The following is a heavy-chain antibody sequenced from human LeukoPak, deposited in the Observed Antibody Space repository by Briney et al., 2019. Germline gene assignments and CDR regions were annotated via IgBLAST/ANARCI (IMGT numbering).Heavy chain of an antibody. V-gene: IGHV3-7*01. CDR2: IKQDGSEK. CDR3: ARDNPTWGY. D-gene: IGHD3-16*01. Sequence: GSLRLSCAASGFTFSSYAMSWVRQAPGKGLEWVASIKQDGSEKDYVDSVKGRFTISRDNAKNSLYLQMNSLRVKDTAVYYCARDNPTWGYWGQGTLVIVSS. CDR1: GFTFSSYA. J-gene: IGHJ4*02.